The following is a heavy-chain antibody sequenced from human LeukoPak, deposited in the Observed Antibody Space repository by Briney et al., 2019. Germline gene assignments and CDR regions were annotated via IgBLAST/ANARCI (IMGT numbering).Heavy chain of an antibody. J-gene: IGHJ6*03. CDR1: GFTFSSYG. CDR3: AKESVRGSGWSGYYYYMDV. V-gene: IGHV3-23*01. D-gene: IGHD6-19*01. CDR2: ISGSGGST. Sequence: GGTLRLSCAASGFTFSSYGMSWVRQAPGKGLEWVSAISGSGGSTYYADSVKGRFTISRDNSKNTLYLRMNSLRAEDTAVYYCAKESVRGSGWSGYYYYMDVWGKGTTVTISS.